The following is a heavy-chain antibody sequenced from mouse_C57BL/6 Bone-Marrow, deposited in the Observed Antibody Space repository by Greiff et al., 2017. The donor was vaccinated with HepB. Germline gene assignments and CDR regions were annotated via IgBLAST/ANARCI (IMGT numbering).Heavy chain of an antibody. Sequence: DVQLVESGGGLVKPGGSLKLSCAASGFTFSDYGMHWVRQAPEKGLEWVAYISSGSSTIYYADTVKGRFTISRDNAKNTLCLQMTSLRSEDTAMYYCASGYFDVWGTGTTVTVSS. CDR3: ASGYFDV. J-gene: IGHJ1*03. V-gene: IGHV5-17*01. CDR2: ISSGSSTI. CDR1: GFTFSDYG.